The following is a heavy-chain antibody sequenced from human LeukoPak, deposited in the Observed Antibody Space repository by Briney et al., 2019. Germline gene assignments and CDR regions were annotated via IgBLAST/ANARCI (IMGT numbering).Heavy chain of an antibody. D-gene: IGHD2-15*01. V-gene: IGHV3-30-3*01. CDR1: GFTFSNYA. J-gene: IGHJ4*02. CDR2: ISYDGSNK. CDR3: ARDGYYCSGGSCYPRGYFDY. Sequence: GRSLRLSCAASGFTFSNYAMHWVRQAPGKGLEWVAVISYDGSNKYYADSVKGRFTISRDNSKNTLYLQMNSLRAEDTAVYYCARDGYYCSGGSCYPRGYFDYWGQGTLVTVSS.